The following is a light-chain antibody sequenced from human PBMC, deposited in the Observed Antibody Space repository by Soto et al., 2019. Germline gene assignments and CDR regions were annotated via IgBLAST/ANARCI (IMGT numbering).Light chain of an antibody. CDR3: GAWDDSLNGVL. V-gene: IGLV1-44*01. CDR1: SSNIGSNT. Sequence: QSALTQPPSASGTPGQRVTISCSGSSSNIGSNTVNWYQQLPGTAPKILIYNNNHRPSGVPDRFSGSKSGNSASLAISGLQAEDEADYYCGAWDDSLNGVLFGGGTKLTVL. CDR2: NNN. J-gene: IGLJ3*02.